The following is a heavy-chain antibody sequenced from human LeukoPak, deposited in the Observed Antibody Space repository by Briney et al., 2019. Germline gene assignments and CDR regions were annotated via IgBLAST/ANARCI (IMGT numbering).Heavy chain of an antibody. CDR2: INHSGST. CDR1: GGSFSGYY. J-gene: IGHJ4*02. CDR3: AREYSSSPSFDY. D-gene: IGHD6-6*01. V-gene: IGHV4-34*01. Sequence: SETLSLTCAVDGGSFSGYYWSWIRQPPGKGLEWIGEINHSGSTNYNPSLKSRVTISVDTSKNQFSLKLSSVTAADTAVYYCAREYSSSPSFDYWGQGTLVTVSS.